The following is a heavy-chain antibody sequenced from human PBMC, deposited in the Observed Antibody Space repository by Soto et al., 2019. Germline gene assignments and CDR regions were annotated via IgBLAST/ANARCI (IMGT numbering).Heavy chain of an antibody. D-gene: IGHD2-15*01. J-gene: IGHJ4*02. CDR1: GGSISSYY. Sequence: SETLSLTYTVSGGSISSYYWSWIRQPPGKGLEWIGYIYYSGSTNYNPSLKSRVTISVDTSKNQFSLKLSSVTAADTAAYYCARRYGGTFDYWGQGTLVTVSS. CDR2: IYYSGST. V-gene: IGHV4-59*08. CDR3: ARRYGGTFDY.